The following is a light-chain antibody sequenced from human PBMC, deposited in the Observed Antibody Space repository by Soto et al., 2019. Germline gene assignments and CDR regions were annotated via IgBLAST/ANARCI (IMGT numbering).Light chain of an antibody. J-gene: IGKJ3*01. Sequence: DIVMTQSPDSLAVSLGERATINCKSSQSVLYSSNNKNYLAWYQQKPGQPPKLLIYWASTRQSGVPDRFSGSGGSESGTDFNLTISSLQAEDVAVYYCQQYYSTLFTFGPGTKVDIK. CDR1: QSVLYSSNNKNY. CDR3: QQYYSTLFT. CDR2: WAS. V-gene: IGKV4-1*01.